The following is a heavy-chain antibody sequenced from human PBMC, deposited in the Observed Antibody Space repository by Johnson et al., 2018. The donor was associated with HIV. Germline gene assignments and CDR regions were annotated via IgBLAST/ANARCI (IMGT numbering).Heavy chain of an antibody. V-gene: IGHV3-53*01. D-gene: IGHD3-10*01. Sequence: VQLVESGGGLIQPGGSLRLSCAASGFTVSSNYMSWVRQAPGKGLEWVSVIYSGGSTYYADSVKGRFTISRDNSKNTLYLQMNSLRAEDTAVYYCAREFLPCGSGSYYSYGAFDIWGQGTMVTVSS. CDR1: GFTVSSNY. J-gene: IGHJ3*02. CDR3: AREFLPCGSGSYYSYGAFDI. CDR2: IYSGGST.